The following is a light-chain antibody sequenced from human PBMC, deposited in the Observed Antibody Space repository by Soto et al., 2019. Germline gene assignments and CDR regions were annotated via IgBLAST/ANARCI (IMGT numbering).Light chain of an antibody. J-gene: IGLJ3*02. CDR2: RNN. CDR3: AAWDDSRDGGV. V-gene: IGLV1-44*01. Sequence: QSVLTQPPSASGTPGQRVTISCSGSSSNIGSNSVNWYRQLPGTAPKLLIYRNNQRPSGVPDRFSGSKSGTSASLAISGLQSEDEADYYCAAWDDSRDGGVFGGGTQLTVL. CDR1: SSNIGSNS.